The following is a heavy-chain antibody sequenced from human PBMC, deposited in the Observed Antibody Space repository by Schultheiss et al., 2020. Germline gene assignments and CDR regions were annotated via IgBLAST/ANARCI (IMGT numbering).Heavy chain of an antibody. CDR3: ARIGVRIYGGVGESDYYYYYGMDV. Sequence: SGPTLVKPTQTLTLTCTFSGFSLSTSGVGVGWIRQPPGKALEWLARIDWDDDKYYSTSLKTRLTISKDTSKNQVVLTMTNMDPVDTATYYCARIGVRIYGGVGESDYYYYYGMDVWGQGTTVTVSS. CDR2: IDWDDDK. CDR1: GFSLSTSGVG. J-gene: IGHJ6*02. D-gene: IGHD3-10*01. V-gene: IGHV2-70*11.